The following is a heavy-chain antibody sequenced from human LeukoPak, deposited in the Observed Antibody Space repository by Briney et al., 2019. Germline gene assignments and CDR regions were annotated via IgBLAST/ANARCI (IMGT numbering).Heavy chain of an antibody. D-gene: IGHD3-10*01. V-gene: IGHV4-39*01. J-gene: IGHJ4*02. CDR3: ARRGPHDYYGSGSYYQYHFDY. CDR2: IYYSGST. Sequence: SETLSLTCTVSGSSISSSSYYWGWIRQPPGKGLEWIGSIYYSGSTYYNPSLKSRVTISVDTSKNQFSLKLSSVTAADTAVYYCARRGPHDYYGSGSYYQYHFDYWGQGTLVTVSS. CDR1: GSSISSSSYY.